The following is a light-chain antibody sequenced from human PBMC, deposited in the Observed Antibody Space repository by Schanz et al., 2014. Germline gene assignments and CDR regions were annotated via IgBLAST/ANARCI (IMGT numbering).Light chain of an antibody. CDR1: SGSVSTTYY. Sequence: QAVVTQEPSFSVSPGGTVTLTCGLSSGSVSTTYYPSWYQQTPGQAPRTLIYSTNTRSSGVPDRFSGSILGDKAAITSTGAQADDESDYYCVLYMGSGSWVFGGGTKLTVL. V-gene: IGLV8-61*01. J-gene: IGLJ3*02. CDR3: VLYMGSGSWV. CDR2: STN.